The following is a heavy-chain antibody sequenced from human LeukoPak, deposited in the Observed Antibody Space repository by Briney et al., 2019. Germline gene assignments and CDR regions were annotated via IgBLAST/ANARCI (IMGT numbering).Heavy chain of an antibody. CDR2: IYYSGST. CDR3: ARDVGRISDY. D-gene: IGHD2-15*01. Sequence: SETLSLTCTVSGGSISSGGYYWSWIRQHPGKGLEWIGYIYYSGSTYYNPSLKSRVTISVDTSKNQFSLKLSSVTAADTAVYYCARDVGRISDYWGQGTLVTVSS. CDR1: GGSISSGGYY. J-gene: IGHJ4*02. V-gene: IGHV4-31*03.